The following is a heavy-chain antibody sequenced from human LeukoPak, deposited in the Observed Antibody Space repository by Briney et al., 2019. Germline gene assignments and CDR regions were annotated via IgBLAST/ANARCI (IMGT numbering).Heavy chain of an antibody. D-gene: IGHD6-13*01. CDR1: GGSISSYY. CDR3: ARWGLAAADY. V-gene: IGHV4-59*01. Sequence: SETLSLTCTVSGGSISSYYWSWIRQPPGKGLEWIGYIYYSGSTNYNPSLKSRVTISVDTSKNQFSLKLSSVTAADTAVYYCARWGLAAADYWGQGTLVTVSS. CDR2: IYYSGST. J-gene: IGHJ4*02.